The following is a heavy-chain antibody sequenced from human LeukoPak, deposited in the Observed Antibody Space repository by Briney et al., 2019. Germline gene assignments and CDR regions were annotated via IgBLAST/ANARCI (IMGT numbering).Heavy chain of an antibody. D-gene: IGHD2-2*01. CDR1: GFTFSRYW. V-gene: IGHV3-7*01. CDR2: IKEDGSAK. CDR3: ARDPNALDY. J-gene: IGHJ4*02. Sequence: PGGSLRLSCAASGFTFSRYWMSWVRQAPGKGLEWVVNIKEDGSAKYYVDSVKGRFTISRDNAKNSVYLQMNSLRAEDTAVYYCARDPNALDYWGQGTLVTVSS.